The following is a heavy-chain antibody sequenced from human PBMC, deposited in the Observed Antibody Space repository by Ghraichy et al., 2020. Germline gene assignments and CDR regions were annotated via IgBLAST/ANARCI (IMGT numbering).Heavy chain of an antibody. Sequence: GESLNISCAASGFTLSRYWMNWVRQAPGKGLEWVANIKQDGSERNYADSVKGRFTVSRDNAKNSLFLQMNSLRADYTAVYYCARRINWNYEDAMDVWGLGTTVTVSS. D-gene: IGHD1-7*01. J-gene: IGHJ6*02. CDR2: IKQDGSER. CDR1: GFTLSRYW. CDR3: ARRINWNYEDAMDV. V-gene: IGHV3-7*01.